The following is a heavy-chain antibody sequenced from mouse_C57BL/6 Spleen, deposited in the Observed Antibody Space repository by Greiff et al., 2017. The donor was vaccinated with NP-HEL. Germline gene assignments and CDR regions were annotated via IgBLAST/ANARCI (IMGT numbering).Heavy chain of an antibody. V-gene: IGHV2-2*01. D-gene: IGHD2-3*01. CDR2: IWSGGST. CDR3: ARTSDGYYHWYFDG. Sequence: VKLVESGPGLVQPSQSLSITCTVSGFSLTSYGVHWVRQSPGKGLEWLGVIWSGGSTDYNAAFISRLSISKDNSKSQVFFKMNSLQADDTAIYYCARTSDGYYHWYFDGWGTGTTVTVSS. CDR1: GFSLTSYG. J-gene: IGHJ1*03.